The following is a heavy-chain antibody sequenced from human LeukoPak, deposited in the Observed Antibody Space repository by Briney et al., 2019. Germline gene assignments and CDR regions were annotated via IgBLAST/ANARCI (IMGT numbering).Heavy chain of an antibody. D-gene: IGHD1-1*01. J-gene: IGHJ6*02. CDR1: GFTFSNYA. V-gene: IGHV3-23*01. CDR3: TTTTGMGV. Sequence: PGGSLRLSCAASGFTFSNYAMNWVRQAPGKGLEWVSTISGSGGNTFYADSVKGRFTISRDNSKNTLYLQVNSLRAEDTAVYYCTTTTGMGVWGQGTTVTVSS. CDR2: ISGSGGNT.